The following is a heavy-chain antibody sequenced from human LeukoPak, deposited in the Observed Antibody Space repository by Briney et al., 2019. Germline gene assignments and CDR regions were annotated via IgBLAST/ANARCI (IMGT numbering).Heavy chain of an antibody. V-gene: IGHV1-18*04. CDR2: IRGYDGDT. CDR1: GYTFSDYY. CDR3: ALGDILTGYWAEYFAY. J-gene: IGHJ4*02. Sequence: ASVKVSCKTSGYTFSDYYIHWIRQAPGQGLEWLGWIRGYDGDTKYAQKFQGRITVSRDTSTSTTYMELRSLRYDDTAIYYCALGDILTGYWAEYFAYWGQGTPVTVSS. D-gene: IGHD3-9*01.